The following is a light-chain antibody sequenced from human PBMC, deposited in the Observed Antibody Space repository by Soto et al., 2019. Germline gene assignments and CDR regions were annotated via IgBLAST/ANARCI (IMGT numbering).Light chain of an antibody. V-gene: IGKV3-11*02. Sequence: EIVLTQSPATLSLSPGERATLSCRARQSVSSYLARYQQKPGQAPRLLIYDASNRANGIPSRLSGSRSGRDFTLTISSLDPQDFAVYYCQLRSNWPPTWTVGQGTNLDSK. CDR3: QLRSNWPPTWT. J-gene: IGKJ1*01. CDR1: QSVSSY. CDR2: DAS.